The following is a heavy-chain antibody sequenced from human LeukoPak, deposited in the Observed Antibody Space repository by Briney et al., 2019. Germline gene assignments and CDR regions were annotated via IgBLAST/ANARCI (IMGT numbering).Heavy chain of an antibody. CDR1: GGTFSSYA. V-gene: IGHV1-69*05. J-gene: IGHJ3*02. D-gene: IGHD6-19*01. CDR3: ARDRVSSGWVDAFDI. CDR2: IIPIFGTA. Sequence: SVKVSCKASGGTFSSYAISWVRQAPGQGLEWMGGIIPIFGTANYAQKFQGRVTITTDESTSTAYMELSSLRSEDTAVYYCARDRVSSGWVDAFDIWGHGTMVTVSS.